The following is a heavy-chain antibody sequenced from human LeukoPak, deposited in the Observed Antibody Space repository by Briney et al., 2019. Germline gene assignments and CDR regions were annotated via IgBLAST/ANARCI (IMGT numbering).Heavy chain of an antibody. Sequence: SETLSLTCTVSGGSISTYYWSWIRQPAGKGLEWIGRIYTSGSTNYNPSLKSPVTMSVDTSKNQFSLKLSSVTAADTAVYYCARVDYYDSNGYYNHDAFDIWGQGTMVTVSS. CDR2: IYTSGST. V-gene: IGHV4-4*07. J-gene: IGHJ3*02. CDR3: ARVDYYDSNGYYNHDAFDI. CDR1: GGSISTYY. D-gene: IGHD3-22*01.